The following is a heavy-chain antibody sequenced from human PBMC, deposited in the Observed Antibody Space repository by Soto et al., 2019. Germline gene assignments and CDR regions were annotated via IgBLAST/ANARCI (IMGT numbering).Heavy chain of an antibody. J-gene: IGHJ4*02. CDR2: ISYSGTT. CDR1: GDSISSNNNY. Sequence: PSETLSLTCTVSGDSISSNNNYWSWIRQPPGEGLEWIGFISYSGTTSYSPSLKSRVAISLDTSKNQFSLSLSSVTAADTAVYYCAIGYKKWLSPFDSWGQGSLVTVSS. V-gene: IGHV4-30-4*01. CDR3: AIGYKKWLSPFDS. D-gene: IGHD2-2*02.